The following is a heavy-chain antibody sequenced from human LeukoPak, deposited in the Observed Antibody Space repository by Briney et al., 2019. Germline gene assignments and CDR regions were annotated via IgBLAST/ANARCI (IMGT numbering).Heavy chain of an antibody. J-gene: IGHJ3*02. Sequence: GGSLRLSCAASGFTFSSYSMNWVRQAPGKGLEWVSYIGSSSSTIYYADSVKGRFTISRDNAKNSLYLHMNIVRPEDMALYYCAKVRSGSLLGAFDIWGQGTRVTVSS. V-gene: IGHV3-48*01. CDR3: AKVRSGSLLGAFDI. CDR1: GFTFSSYS. CDR2: IGSSSSTI. D-gene: IGHD1-26*01.